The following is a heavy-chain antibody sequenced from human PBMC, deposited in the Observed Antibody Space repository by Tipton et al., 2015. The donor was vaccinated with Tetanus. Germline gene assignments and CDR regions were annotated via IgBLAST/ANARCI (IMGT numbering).Heavy chain of an antibody. CDR3: ARWIAVTGTDFDF. Sequence: TLSLTCTVSGGSITSSIDYWGWVRQPPGKGLEWIGSVYYSGSTSYNPSLKSRVTMSVDTSKNQFSLKLTSVTAADTAVYYCARWIAVTGTDFDFWGQGTLVTVSS. CDR1: GGSITSSIDY. D-gene: IGHD6-19*01. J-gene: IGHJ4*02. V-gene: IGHV4-39*01. CDR2: VYYSGST.